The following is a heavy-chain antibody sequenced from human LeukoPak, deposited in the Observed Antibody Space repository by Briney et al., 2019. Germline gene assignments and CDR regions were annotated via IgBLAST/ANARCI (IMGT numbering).Heavy chain of an antibody. J-gene: IGHJ6*03. Sequence: GGSLRPSCTASGFTFGDYAMSWFRQAPGKGLEWVGFIRSKAYGGTTEYAASVKGRFTISRDDSKSIAYLQMNSLKTEDTAVYYCTREVVHGGYYYYYYMDVWGKGTTVTVSS. CDR2: IRSKAYGGTT. V-gene: IGHV3-49*03. CDR1: GFTFGDYA. CDR3: TREVVHGGYYYYYYMDV. D-gene: IGHD2-8*02.